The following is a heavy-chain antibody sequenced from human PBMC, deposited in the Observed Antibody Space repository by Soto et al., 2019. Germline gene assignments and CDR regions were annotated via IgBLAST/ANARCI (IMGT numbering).Heavy chain of an antibody. J-gene: IGHJ2*01. D-gene: IGHD3-22*01. V-gene: IGHV3-23*01. CDR3: AKDGWGSTMIVVVINWYFDL. CDR2: ISGSGGST. Sequence: EVQLLESGGGLVQPGGSLRLSCAASGFTFSSYAMSWVRQAPGKGLEWVSAISGSGGSTYYADSVKGRFTISRDNSKNKLYVQMNSLRAEDTAVYYCAKDGWGSTMIVVVINWYFDLWGRGTLVTVSS. CDR1: GFTFSSYA.